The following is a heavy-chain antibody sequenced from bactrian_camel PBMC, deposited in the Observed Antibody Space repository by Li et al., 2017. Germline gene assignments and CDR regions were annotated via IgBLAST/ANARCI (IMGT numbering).Heavy chain of an antibody. CDR1: GNTCNV. V-gene: IGHV3S53*01. D-gene: IGHD7*01. J-gene: IGHJ4*01. Sequence: HVQLVESGGGSVQAGGSLRLSCTSSGNTCNVAWFREAPGKEREGVAALFTGSGRTAYADSVKGRFTISRDMSKNTIDLQMSSLKPEDTGLYVCAAQRLPSRGAPWSDSDFYGTWGQGTQVTVS. CDR2: LFTGSGRT. CDR3: AAQRLPSRGAPWSDSDFYGT.